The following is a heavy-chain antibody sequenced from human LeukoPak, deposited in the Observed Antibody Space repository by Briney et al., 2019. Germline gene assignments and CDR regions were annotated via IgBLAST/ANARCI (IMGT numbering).Heavy chain of an antibody. V-gene: IGHV1-3*01. CDR1: GYTFTSYA. Sequence: ASVKVSCKASGYTFTSYAMHWVRQAPGQRLEWMGWINAGNGNTKYSQKLQGRVTITRDTSASTAYMELSSLRSEDTAVYYCARDEWLAGRYYYYYGMDVWGQGTTVTVSS. J-gene: IGHJ6*02. D-gene: IGHD6-19*01. CDR3: ARDEWLAGRYYYYYGMDV. CDR2: INAGNGNT.